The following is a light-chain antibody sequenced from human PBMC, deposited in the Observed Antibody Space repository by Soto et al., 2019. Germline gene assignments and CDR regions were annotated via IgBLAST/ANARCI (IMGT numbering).Light chain of an antibody. J-gene: IGLJ7*01. Sequence: QSALTQPASVSGSPGQSSTISCTGTSSDIGGYDYVSWYQHHPGKAPKIMLYEVSKRPSGVSNRFSGSKSGDTASLIISGLQAEDEADYYCSSYTSASTLVFGGGTQLTVL. V-gene: IGLV2-14*01. CDR1: SSDIGGYDY. CDR3: SSYTSASTLV. CDR2: EVS.